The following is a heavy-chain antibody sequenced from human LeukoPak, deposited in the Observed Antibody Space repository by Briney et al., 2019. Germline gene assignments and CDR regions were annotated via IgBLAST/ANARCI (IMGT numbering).Heavy chain of an antibody. V-gene: IGHV1-24*01. D-gene: IGHD4-11*01. Sequence: ASVKVSCKVSGDTLTELSMHWVRQAPGKGLEWMGTFDPEEDEIVYAQKFQGRLTMTEDTSTDTAYMDLRSLTSDDTAVYYCAAVGVGLQVFWGQGTLVTVSS. J-gene: IGHJ4*02. CDR2: FDPEEDEI. CDR1: GDTLTELS. CDR3: AAVGVGLQVF.